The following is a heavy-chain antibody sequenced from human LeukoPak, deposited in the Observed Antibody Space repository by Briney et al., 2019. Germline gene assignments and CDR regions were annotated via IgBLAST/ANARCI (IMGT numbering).Heavy chain of an antibody. D-gene: IGHD1-26*01. CDR2: ISSSSSYI. Sequence: GGSLRLSCAASGFTFSSYSMNWVRQAPGKGLEWVSSISSSSSYIYYADSVKGRFTISRDNAKNSLYLQMNSLRAEDTAVYYCARAPGRGSYYSVSNYFDYWGQGTLVTVSS. CDR3: ARAPGRGSYYSVSNYFDY. J-gene: IGHJ4*02. V-gene: IGHV3-21*01. CDR1: GFTFSSYS.